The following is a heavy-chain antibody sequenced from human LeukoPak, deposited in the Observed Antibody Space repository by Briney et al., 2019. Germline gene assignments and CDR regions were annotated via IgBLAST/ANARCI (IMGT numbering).Heavy chain of an antibody. D-gene: IGHD3-3*01. CDR1: GFTFSSYS. Sequence: PGGSLRLSCAGSGFTFSSYSMNWVRQAPGKGLEWVSSISSSRIYIYYTDSVKGRFTISRDNAKNSLYLQMNSLRAEDTAVYYCARCSANGFWSGYYDYYYYYMDVWGKGTTVTVSS. CDR3: ARCSANGFWSGYYDYYYYYMDV. J-gene: IGHJ6*03. CDR2: ISSSRIYI. V-gene: IGHV3-21*01.